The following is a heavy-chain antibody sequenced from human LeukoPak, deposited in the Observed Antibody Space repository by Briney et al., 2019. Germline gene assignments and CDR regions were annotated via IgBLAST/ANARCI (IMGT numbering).Heavy chain of an antibody. CDR1: GFTFDDYA. Sequence: GGSLRLSCAASGFTFDDYAMHWVRQAPGKGLEWVSGISWNSGSIGYADSVKGRFTISRDNAKNSLYLQMNSLRAEDTALYYCAKDIGPMVRGVMPDYWGQGTLVTVSS. CDR2: ISWNSGSI. CDR3: AKDIGPMVRGVMPDY. D-gene: IGHD3-10*01. V-gene: IGHV3-9*01. J-gene: IGHJ4*02.